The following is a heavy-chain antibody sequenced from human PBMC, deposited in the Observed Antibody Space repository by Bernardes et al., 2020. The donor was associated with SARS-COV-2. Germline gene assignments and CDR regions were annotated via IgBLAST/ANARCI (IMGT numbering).Heavy chain of an antibody. CDR2: IRDKGNSYIT. CDR1: GFSFSDRY. J-gene: IGHJ4*02. CDR3: ARVGPQVGARFFDF. Sequence: GGSLRLSCAASGFSFSDRYMDWVRQAPGKGLEWVGRIRDKGNSYITEYAASVEGRFTISRDDSKNSLYLQMNNLITEDTAVYYCARVGPQVGARFFDFWGQGTLVTVSS. D-gene: IGHD1-26*01. V-gene: IGHV3-72*01.